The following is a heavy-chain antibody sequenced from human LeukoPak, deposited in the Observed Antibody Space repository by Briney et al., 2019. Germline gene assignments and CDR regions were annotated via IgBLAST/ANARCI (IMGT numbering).Heavy chain of an antibody. CDR1: GGSISSGGYY. CDR2: IYYSGST. V-gene: IGHV4-30-4*08. Sequence: SETLSLTCTVSGGSISSGGYYWSWIRQPPGKDLEWIGYIYYSGSTYYNPSLKSRVTISVDTSKNQFSLKLSSVTAADTAVYYCARDGAGGSDWYFDLWGRGTLVTVSS. CDR3: ARDGAGGSDWYFDL. J-gene: IGHJ2*01. D-gene: IGHD3-10*01.